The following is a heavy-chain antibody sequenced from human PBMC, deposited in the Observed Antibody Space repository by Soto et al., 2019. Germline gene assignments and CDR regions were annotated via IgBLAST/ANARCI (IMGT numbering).Heavy chain of an antibody. CDR3: AIHSPDYDILTGYYRGLAYFDY. J-gene: IGHJ4*02. V-gene: IGHV4-39*01. D-gene: IGHD3-9*01. CDR2: TYYSGST. CDR1: GGSISSSSYY. Sequence: QLQLQESGPGLVKPSETLSLTCTVSGGSISSSSYYWGWIRQPPGKGLEWIGSTYYSGSTYYNPSLKSQVTMSADTSKSQFSLKISSVTAADAAVDYCAIHSPDYDILTGYYRGLAYFDYWGQGTLVTVSS.